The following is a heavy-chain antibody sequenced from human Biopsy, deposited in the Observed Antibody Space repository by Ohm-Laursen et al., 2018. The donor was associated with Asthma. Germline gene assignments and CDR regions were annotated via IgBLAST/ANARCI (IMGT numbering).Heavy chain of an antibody. CDR1: GFTFSSYA. V-gene: IGHV3-30*04. Sequence: SLRLSCTAAGFTFSSYAMHWVRQAPGKGLEWVAVISYDGSNKYYADSVKGRFTISRDNAKNLLFLQMNSLRAEDTAVYYCARTFHFWSPYHAEHYQLWGQGTLVTVSS. J-gene: IGHJ1*01. CDR3: ARTFHFWSPYHAEHYQL. D-gene: IGHD3-3*01. CDR2: ISYDGSNK.